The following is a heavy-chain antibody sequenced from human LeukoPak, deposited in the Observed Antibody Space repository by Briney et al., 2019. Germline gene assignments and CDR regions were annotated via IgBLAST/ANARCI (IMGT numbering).Heavy chain of an antibody. CDR1: GFTFSNYA. CDR3: AKMGSGWSIDY. J-gene: IGHJ4*02. D-gene: IGHD6-19*01. Sequence: GGSLRLSCAASGFTFSNYAMTWVRQAPGRGLEWVSTINYSGGDSHYADSVKGRSTISRDNSKNTLYLQMNSLRAEDTAVYYCAKMGSGWSIDYWGQGTLVTVSS. CDR2: INYSGGDS. V-gene: IGHV3-23*01.